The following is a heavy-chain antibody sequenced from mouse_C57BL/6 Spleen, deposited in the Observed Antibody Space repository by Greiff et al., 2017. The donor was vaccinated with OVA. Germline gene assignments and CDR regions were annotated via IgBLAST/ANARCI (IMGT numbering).Heavy chain of an antibody. CDR2: ISYDGSN. CDR1: GYSITSGYY. D-gene: IGHD2-5*01. Sequence: EVQRVESGPGLVKPSQSLSLTCSVTGYSITSGYYWNWIRQFPGNKLEWMGYISYDGSNNYNPSLKNRISITRDTSKNQFFLKLNSVTTEDTATYYCARRSNPLYYAMDYWGQGTSVTVSS. V-gene: IGHV3-6*01. CDR3: ARRSNPLYYAMDY. J-gene: IGHJ4*01.